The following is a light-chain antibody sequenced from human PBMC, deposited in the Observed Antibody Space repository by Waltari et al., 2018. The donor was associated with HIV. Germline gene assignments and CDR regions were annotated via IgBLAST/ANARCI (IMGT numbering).Light chain of an antibody. V-gene: IGLV2-14*03. J-gene: IGLJ2*01. CDR3: SLYGSWQTLGI. CDR1: ITDIGTSNH. Sequence: QSALTQPASVSGSPGQSITISCTGTITDIGTSNHVSWYQHHAGRAPKPLIYAVNHRPSCVFTRLSGSKSGKTASPTLPGVERYGEACYLCSLYGSWQTLGIFGGGTKVTLL. CDR2: AVN.